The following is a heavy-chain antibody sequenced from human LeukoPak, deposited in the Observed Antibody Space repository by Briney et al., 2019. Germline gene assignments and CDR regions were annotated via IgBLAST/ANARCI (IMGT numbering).Heavy chain of an antibody. Sequence: QTSETLSLTCTVSGDSIRGSGFYWAWLRQSPGKGLEWVSAISGSGGSTYYADSVKGRFTISRDNSKNTLYLQMNSLRAEDTAVYYCARRSIASRFIDYWGQGTLVTVSS. CDR3: ARRSIASRFIDY. CDR1: GDSIRGSGFY. J-gene: IGHJ4*02. D-gene: IGHD6-6*01. V-gene: IGHV3-23*01. CDR2: ISGSGGST.